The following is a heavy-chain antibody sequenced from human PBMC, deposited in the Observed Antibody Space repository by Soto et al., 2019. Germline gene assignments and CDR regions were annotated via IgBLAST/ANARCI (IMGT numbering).Heavy chain of an antibody. CDR2: IYHSGST. Sequence: QLQLQESSSGLVKPSQTLSLTCAVSGGSISSGGYSWSWIRQPPGKGLEWIGYIYHSGSTYYNPSLKSRVTISVDRSKNQFSLKLSSVTAADTAVYYCAGDGQRGYFDYWGQGTLVTVSS. CDR1: GGSISSGGYS. D-gene: IGHD3-10*01. CDR3: AGDGQRGYFDY. V-gene: IGHV4-30-2*01. J-gene: IGHJ4*02.